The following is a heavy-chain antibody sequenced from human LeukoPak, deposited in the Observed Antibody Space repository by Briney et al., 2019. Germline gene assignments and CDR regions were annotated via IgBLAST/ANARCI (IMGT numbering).Heavy chain of an antibody. Sequence: GGSLRLSCAVAGFTFSSYDMNWVRQAAGKGLEWVSSISSSSNYIHYADSGKGRFSISRDNAKNSLYLQMNSLRAEDTAVYFCARGTLGAWGWWGQGTLVTVSA. CDR1: GFTFSSYD. CDR2: ISSSSNYI. J-gene: IGHJ4*02. CDR3: ARGTLGAWGW. V-gene: IGHV3-21*01. D-gene: IGHD6-19*01.